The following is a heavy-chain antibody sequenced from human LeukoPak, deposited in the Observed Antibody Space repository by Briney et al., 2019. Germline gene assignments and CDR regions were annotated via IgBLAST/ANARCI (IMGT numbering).Heavy chain of an antibody. CDR1: GGSISSGGYY. Sequence: PSETLSLTCTVSGGSISSGGYYWSWIRQHPGKGLEWIGYIYYSGSTYYNPSLKSRVTISVDASKNQFSLKLSSVTAADTAVYYCARVLSSGYIRIGPDDDAFDIWGQGTMVTVSS. CDR3: ARVLSSGYIRIGPDDDAFDI. CDR2: IYYSGST. V-gene: IGHV4-31*03. J-gene: IGHJ3*02. D-gene: IGHD3-22*01.